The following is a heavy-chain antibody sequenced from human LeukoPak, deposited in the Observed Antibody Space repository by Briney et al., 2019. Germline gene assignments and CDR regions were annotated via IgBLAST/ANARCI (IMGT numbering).Heavy chain of an antibody. CDR2: IIPIFGTA. CDR3: ARDGDYYDSSGYYQSLGAEYFQH. V-gene: IGHV1-69*13. J-gene: IGHJ1*01. D-gene: IGHD3-22*01. Sequence: ASVKVSCKASGGTFSSYAISWVRQAPGQGLEWMGGIIPIFGTANYAQKFQGRVTITADESTSTAYMELSSLRSEHTAVYYCARDGDYYDSSGYYQSLGAEYFQHWGQGTLVTVSS. CDR1: GGTFSSYA.